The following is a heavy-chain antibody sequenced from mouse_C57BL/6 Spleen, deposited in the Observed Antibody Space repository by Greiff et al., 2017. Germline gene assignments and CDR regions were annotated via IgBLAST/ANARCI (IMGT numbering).Heavy chain of an antibody. J-gene: IGHJ3*01. V-gene: IGHV1-50*01. CDR1: GYTFTSYW. D-gene: IGHD2-2*01. CDR2: IDPSDSYT. Sequence: VQLQQPGAELVKPGASVKLSCKASGYTFTSYWMQWVKQRPGQGLEWIGEIDPSDSYTNYNQKFKGKATLTVDTSSSTAYMQLSSLTSEDSAVYYCARLGNGYDGWFAYWGQGTLVTVSA. CDR3: ARLGNGYDGWFAY.